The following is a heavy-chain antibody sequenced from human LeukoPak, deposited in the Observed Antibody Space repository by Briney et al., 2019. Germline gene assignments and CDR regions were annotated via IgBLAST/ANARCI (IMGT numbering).Heavy chain of an antibody. CDR1: GFTVSSNY. D-gene: IGHD6-13*01. V-gene: IGHV3-53*01. Sequence: GGSLRLSCAASGFTVSSNYMSWVRQAPGKGLEWVSVIYSGGSTYYADSVKGRFTISRDNSKNTLYPQMNSLRAEDTAVYYCATRGGYSSSWYSPYYYYYYMDVWGKGTTVTVSS. CDR3: ATRGGYSSSWYSPYYYYYYMDV. CDR2: IYSGGST. J-gene: IGHJ6*03.